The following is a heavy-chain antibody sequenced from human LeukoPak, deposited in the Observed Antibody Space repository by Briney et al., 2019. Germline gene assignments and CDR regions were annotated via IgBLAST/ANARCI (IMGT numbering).Heavy chain of an antibody. CDR2: IYSSGVT. Sequence: SETLSLTCSVTGDSISRGRHYWGWVRQPPGSGLEWVGTIYSSGVTYHNPSLKSRLTMSVDTSTNHFSLRLTSVTAADTAIYYCATITHDGELFDYWGQGTVVAVSS. CDR3: ATITHDGELFDY. J-gene: IGHJ4*02. CDR1: GDSISRGRHY. D-gene: IGHD1-26*01. V-gene: IGHV4-39*07.